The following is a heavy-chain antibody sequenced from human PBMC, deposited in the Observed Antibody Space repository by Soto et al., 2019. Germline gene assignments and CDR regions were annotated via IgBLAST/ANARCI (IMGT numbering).Heavy chain of an antibody. CDR2: IDPSDSYT. V-gene: IGHV5-10-1*01. CDR1: GYSFTIYW. D-gene: IGHD5-18*01. CDR3: ARTFMQSRGYSYGHGGMDV. J-gene: IGHJ6*02. Sequence: GESLKISCKGSGYSFTIYWISWVRQMPGKGLEWMGRIDPSDSYTNYSPSFQGHVTISADKSISTAYLQWSSLKASDTAMYYCARTFMQSRGYSYGHGGMDVWGQGTTVTVSS.